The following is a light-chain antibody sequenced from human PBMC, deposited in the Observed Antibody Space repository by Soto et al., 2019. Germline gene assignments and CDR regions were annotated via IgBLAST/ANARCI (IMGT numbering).Light chain of an antibody. CDR1: QSVNSD. V-gene: IGKV3-15*01. J-gene: IGKJ2*01. Sequence: EIVLTQSPGTLSLSPGERATLSCRASQSVNSDLAWYQQKPGQAPRLLIYGASTRATDVAARFSGSGSGTDFTLTISSLQSEDFAVYYCHQYNNWPPYTFGQGTKLEIK. CDR2: GAS. CDR3: HQYNNWPPYT.